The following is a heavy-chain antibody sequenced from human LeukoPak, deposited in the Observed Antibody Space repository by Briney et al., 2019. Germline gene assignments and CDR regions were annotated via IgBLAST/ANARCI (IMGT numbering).Heavy chain of an antibody. CDR1: GYTFTSYD. V-gene: IGHV1-8*01. CDR3: ARGSRSRTYYYYYGMDV. J-gene: IGHJ6*02. D-gene: IGHD3-10*01. Sequence: ASVKVSCKASGYTFTSYDINWVRQATGRGLEWMGWMNPNSGNTGYAQKFQGRVTMTRNTSMSTAYMELSSLRSEDTAVYYCARGSRSRTYYYYYGMDVWGQGTTVTVSS. CDR2: MNPNSGNT.